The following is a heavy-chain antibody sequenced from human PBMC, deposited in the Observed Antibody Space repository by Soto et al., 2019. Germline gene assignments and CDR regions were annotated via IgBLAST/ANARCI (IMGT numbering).Heavy chain of an antibody. J-gene: IGHJ6*02. V-gene: IGHV4-59*01. CDR2: IYYSGST. CDR1: GGSISSYY. D-gene: IGHD2-15*01. Sequence: SETLSLTCTVSGGSISSYYWSWIRQPPGKGLEWIGYIYYSGSTNYNPSLKSRVTISVDTSKNQFSLKLSSVTAADTAVYYCARGTMVADYYYYGMDVWGQGTTVTVSS. CDR3: ARGTMVADYYYYGMDV.